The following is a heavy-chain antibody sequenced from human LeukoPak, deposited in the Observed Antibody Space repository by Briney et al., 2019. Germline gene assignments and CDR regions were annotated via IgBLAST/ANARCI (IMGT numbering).Heavy chain of an antibody. J-gene: IGHJ1*01. Sequence: GGSLRLSCVASGFTFSSYWMTWVRQAPGKGLEWVANTKQDGSEKHYVDSVKGRFTISRDNAKNSLYLQMNSLRAEDTAVYFCASRRSSGWYYHHWGQGTLVTVSS. CDR1: GFTFSSYW. V-gene: IGHV3-7*01. CDR2: TKQDGSEK. D-gene: IGHD6-19*01. CDR3: ASRRSSGWYYHH.